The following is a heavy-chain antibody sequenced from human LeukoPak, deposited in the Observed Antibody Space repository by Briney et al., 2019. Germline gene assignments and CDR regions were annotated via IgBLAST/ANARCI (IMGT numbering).Heavy chain of an antibody. Sequence: ASVKVSCKASGYTFTSYAMHWVRQAPGQRLEWMGWINAGNGNTKYSQKFQGRVTITRDTSTSTAYMELRSLRSDDTAVYYCATGSSTVTTFDYWGQGTLVTVSS. D-gene: IGHD4-17*01. CDR3: ATGSSTVTTFDY. J-gene: IGHJ4*02. CDR1: GYTFTSYA. V-gene: IGHV1-3*01. CDR2: INAGNGNT.